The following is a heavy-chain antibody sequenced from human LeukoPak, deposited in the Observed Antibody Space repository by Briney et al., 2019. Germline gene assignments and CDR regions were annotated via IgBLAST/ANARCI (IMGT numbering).Heavy chain of an antibody. CDR1: GVSFSSYY. J-gene: IGHJ6*02. V-gene: IGHV4-59*01. CDR3: ARGGAHYYYGMDV. Sequence: SETLSLTCTVSGVSFSSYYWSWIRHPPGKGLEWIGCIYYSGSTNYNPSLKSRVTISVDTSKNQFSLKLNSVTAADTAVYYCARGGAHYYYGMDVWGQGTTVTVSS. CDR2: IYYSGST.